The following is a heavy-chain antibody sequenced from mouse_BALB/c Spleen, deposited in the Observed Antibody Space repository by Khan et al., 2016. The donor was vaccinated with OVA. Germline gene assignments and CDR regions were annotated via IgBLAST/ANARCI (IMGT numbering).Heavy chain of an antibody. V-gene: IGHV9-3-1*01. Sequence: IQLVQSGPDLKKPGETVKISCKASGYTFTNYGINWVKQAPGKGLKWMGWIYTYTGEPTYADDFKGRVAFSVETSASTAYLQINNLKNEDTATYFCARGGWRAMDYWGQGTSVTVSS. CDR2: IYTYTGEP. J-gene: IGHJ4*01. CDR1: GYTFTNYG. D-gene: IGHD2-3*01. CDR3: ARGGWRAMDY.